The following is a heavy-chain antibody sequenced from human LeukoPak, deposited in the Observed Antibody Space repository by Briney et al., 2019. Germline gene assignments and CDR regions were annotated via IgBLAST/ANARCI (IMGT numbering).Heavy chain of an antibody. J-gene: IGHJ4*02. V-gene: IGHV3-66*01. CDR3: ARGPHYYDSSGYYYDIDY. CDR2: IYSGGST. D-gene: IGHD3-22*01. CDR1: GFTVSSNY. Sequence: PGGSLRLSCAASGFTVSSNYMSWVRQAPGKGLEWVSVIYSGGSTYYADSVKGRFTISRDNSKNTLYLQMNSLRAEDTAVYYCARGPHYYDSSGYYYDIDYWGQGTLVTVSS.